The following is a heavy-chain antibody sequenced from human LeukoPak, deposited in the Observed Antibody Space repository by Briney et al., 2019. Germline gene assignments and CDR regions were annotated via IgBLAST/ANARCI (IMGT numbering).Heavy chain of an antibody. CDR1: GGSFSGYY. Sequence: SETLSLTCAVYGGSFSGYYWSWIRQPPGKGLEWIGEINHSGSTNYNPSLKSRVTISVDTSKNQFSLKPSSVTAADTAVYYCARGQSLDYWGQGTLVTVSS. V-gene: IGHV4-34*01. CDR2: INHSGST. J-gene: IGHJ4*02. CDR3: ARGQSLDY.